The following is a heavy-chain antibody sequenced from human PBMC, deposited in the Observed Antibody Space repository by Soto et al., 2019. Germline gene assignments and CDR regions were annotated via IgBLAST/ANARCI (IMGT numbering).Heavy chain of an antibody. D-gene: IGHD3-16*01. CDR1: GCAFTTND. CDR2: MNVNTDST. V-gene: IGHV1-8*02. CDR3: ARDVVEVSSIGLDP. Sequence: QVQLVQSGAEVRTPGSSLRVSCKAIGCAFTTNDIHWVRQAPGQRLEWMGWMNVNTDSTDSAEEFEGRLLMTCTTSMSPAYLEFAGLTSNDTAVYYLARDVVEVSSIGLDPWGQGTHVTVS. J-gene: IGHJ5*02.